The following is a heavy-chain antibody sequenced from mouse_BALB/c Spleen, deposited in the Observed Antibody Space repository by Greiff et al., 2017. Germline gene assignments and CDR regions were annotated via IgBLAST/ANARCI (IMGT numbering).Heavy chain of an antibody. Sequence: EVKLMESGAELVKPGASVKLSCTASGFNIKDTYMHWVKQRPEQGLEWIGRIDPANGNTKYDPKFQGKATITADTSSNTAYLQLSSLTSEDTAVYYCARGVYDGYYGWFAYWGQGTLVTVSA. D-gene: IGHD2-3*01. J-gene: IGHJ3*01. CDR1: GFNIKDTY. CDR3: ARGVYDGYYGWFAY. V-gene: IGHV14-3*02. CDR2: IDPANGNT.